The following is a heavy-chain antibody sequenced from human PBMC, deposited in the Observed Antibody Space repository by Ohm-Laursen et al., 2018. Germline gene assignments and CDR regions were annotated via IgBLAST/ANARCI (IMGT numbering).Heavy chain of an antibody. CDR3: ARRETDYSYGYGY. CDR1: GGSISGYY. CDR2: IYYTGST. D-gene: IGHD5-18*01. V-gene: IGHV4-59*08. Sequence: SDTLSLTCTVSGGSISGYYWSWIRQPPGKGLEWIGYIYYTGSTTYNPSLKSRVTISVDTSKKQFSLKLSSVTAADTAVYYCARRETDYSYGYGYWGQGTLVTVSS. J-gene: IGHJ4*02.